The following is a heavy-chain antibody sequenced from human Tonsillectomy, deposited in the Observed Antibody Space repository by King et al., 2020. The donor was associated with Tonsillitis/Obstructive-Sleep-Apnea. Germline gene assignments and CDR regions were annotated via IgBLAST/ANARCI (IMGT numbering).Heavy chain of an antibody. CDR2: IKGDGSET. CDR3: AKGGTYYSVPLDH. V-gene: IGHV3-74*01. D-gene: IGHD1-26*01. CDR1: GFTFSSHW. Sequence: VQLVESGGGLVQPGGSLRLSCAASGFTFSSHWMHWVLQAPGKGLVLVSRIKGDGSETTYADSVKGRFTLARDNAKNTLYVQINSLRAEDTAVYYCAKGGTYYSVPLDHWGQGTLVTVSS. J-gene: IGHJ4*02.